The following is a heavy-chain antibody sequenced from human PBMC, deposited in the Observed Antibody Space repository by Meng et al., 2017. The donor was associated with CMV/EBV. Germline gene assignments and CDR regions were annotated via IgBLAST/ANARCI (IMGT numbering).Heavy chain of an antibody. CDR3: ARRGAFTRNYYYGMDV. CDR2: IYSGGST. J-gene: IGHJ6*02. Sequence: GESLKISCAASGFTVSSNYMSWVRQAPGKGLEWVSVIYSGGSTYYADSVKGRFTISRDNSKNTLYLQMNSLRAEDTAVYYCARRGAFTRNYYYGMDVWGQGTTVTVSS. D-gene: IGHD2-2*01. CDR1: GFTVSSNY. V-gene: IGHV3-53*01.